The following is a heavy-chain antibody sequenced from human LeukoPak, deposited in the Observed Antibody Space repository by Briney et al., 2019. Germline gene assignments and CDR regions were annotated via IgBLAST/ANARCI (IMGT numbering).Heavy chain of an antibody. CDR2: INPNDGGT. V-gene: IGHV1-2*02. D-gene: IGHD6-13*01. J-gene: IGHJ4*02. CDR3: ARESPYSSSWFDN. Sequence: ASVTVSCKASGYTFTDYYLHWVRQAPGQGLEWMGWINPNDGGTNYAQKFQGRVTMTTDTSITTAYMDLNRLRSDDTAVYNCARESPYSSSWFDNWGQGTLVTVSS. CDR1: GYTFTDYY.